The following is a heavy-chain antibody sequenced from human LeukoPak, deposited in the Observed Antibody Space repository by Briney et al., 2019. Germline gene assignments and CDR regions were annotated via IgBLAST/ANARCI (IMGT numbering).Heavy chain of an antibody. Sequence: SETLSLTCAVYGGSFSGYYWSWIRQPPGKGLEWIGEINHSGSTNYNPSLKSRVTISVDTSKNQFSLKLSSVTAADTAVYYCARGRVLDYWGQGTLVTVSS. CDR1: GGSFSGYY. CDR3: ARGRVLDY. CDR2: INHSGST. V-gene: IGHV4-34*01. D-gene: IGHD2-8*01. J-gene: IGHJ4*02.